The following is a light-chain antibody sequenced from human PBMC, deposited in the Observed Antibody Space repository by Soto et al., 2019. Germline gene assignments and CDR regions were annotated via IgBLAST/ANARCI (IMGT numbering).Light chain of an antibody. CDR1: QSVNTN. CDR3: QQYNNWPRT. J-gene: IGKJ1*01. V-gene: IGKV3D-15*01. CDR2: GAS. Sequence: EIVIAPSPTPPSVSPGERATPSCRASQSVNTNVAWYQQEPGQAPRLLIYGASTRATGIPARFSGSVSGTEFALTISSLQSEDFAVYYCQQYNNWPRTFGQGTKVDI.